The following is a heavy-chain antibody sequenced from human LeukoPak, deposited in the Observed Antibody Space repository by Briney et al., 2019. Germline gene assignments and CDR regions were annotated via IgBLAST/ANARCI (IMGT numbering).Heavy chain of an antibody. CDR3: AVLTLGATTPFDY. CDR1: GYTFTSYD. CDR2: MNPNSGNT. Sequence: GASVKGSCKASGYTFTSYDINWVRQATGQGLEWMGWMNPNSGNTGYAQKFQGRVTMTRNTSISTAYMELSSLRSEDTAVYYCAVLTLGATTPFDYWGQGTLVTVSS. J-gene: IGHJ4*02. D-gene: IGHD1-26*01. V-gene: IGHV1-8*01.